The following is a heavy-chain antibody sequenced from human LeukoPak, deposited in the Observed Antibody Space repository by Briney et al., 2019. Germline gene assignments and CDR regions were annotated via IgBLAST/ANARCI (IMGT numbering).Heavy chain of an antibody. CDR2: IIPILNVA. V-gene: IGHV1-69*04. CDR1: GGSFTSYV. Sequence: SVKVSCKASGGSFTSYVITWVRQAPGQGLEWMGRIIPILNVANFAQKFQGRVTITADKSTNTAHMELSSLRSEDTAVYYCTREGVYSPDGSGYHRDAFDIWGQGTVVTVSS. J-gene: IGHJ3*02. CDR3: TREGVYSPDGSGYHRDAFDI. D-gene: IGHD3-22*01.